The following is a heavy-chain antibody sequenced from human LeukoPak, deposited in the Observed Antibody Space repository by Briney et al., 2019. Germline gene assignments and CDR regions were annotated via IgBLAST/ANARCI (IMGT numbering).Heavy chain of an antibody. D-gene: IGHD5-12*01. CDR2: MNPNSGNT. Sequence: ASVKVSCKASGYTFTSYDINWVRQATGQGLEWMGWMNPNSGNTGYAQKFQGRVTMTRNTSISTAYMELSSLRSEDTAVYYCARRLSGVWWLRVGAFGPDGLDYWGQGTLVTVSS. J-gene: IGHJ4*02. CDR3: ARRLSGVWWLRVGAFGPDGLDY. V-gene: IGHV1-8*01. CDR1: GYTFTSYD.